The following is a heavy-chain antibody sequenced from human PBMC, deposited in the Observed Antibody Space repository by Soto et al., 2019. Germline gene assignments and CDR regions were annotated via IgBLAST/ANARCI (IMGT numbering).Heavy chain of an antibody. V-gene: IGHV3-48*03. D-gene: IGHD5-12*01. J-gene: IGHJ4*02. Sequence: GGVMTISCVASGFTFTSYEMNWVRQAPGKGLEWISYISTSGSTIYYADSVKGRFTISRDNAKSSLYLQMTSLRAEDTAVYYCVRDRYDSAEFYYCGQGSLVAVS. CDR3: VRDRYDSAEFYY. CDR2: ISTSGSTI. CDR1: GFTFTSYE.